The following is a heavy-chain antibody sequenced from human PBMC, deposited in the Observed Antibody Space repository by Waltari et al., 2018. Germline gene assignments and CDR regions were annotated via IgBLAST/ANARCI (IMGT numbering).Heavy chain of an antibody. J-gene: IGHJ6*03. V-gene: IGHV4-39*01. CDR1: GCSISSSSYY. CDR2: IYYSGST. Sequence: QLQLQESGPGLVKPSETLSLTCTVSGCSISSSSYYWGWIRQPPGKGLEWIGSIYYSGSTYYNPSLKSRVTISVDTSKNQFSLKLSSVTAADTAVYYCASQGNSYYYMDVWGKGTTVTVSS. CDR3: ASQGNSYYYMDV.